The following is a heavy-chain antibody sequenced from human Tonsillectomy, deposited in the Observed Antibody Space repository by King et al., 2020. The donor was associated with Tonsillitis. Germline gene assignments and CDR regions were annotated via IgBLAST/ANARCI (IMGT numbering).Heavy chain of an antibody. CDR3: ARGRLEYISSSAFDI. CDR2: IYPGDSDM. CDR1: GYSFTTYW. D-gene: IGHD6-6*01. J-gene: IGHJ3*02. V-gene: IGHV5-51*03. Sequence: VQLVESGAEVKKPGESLKIACKGSGYSFTTYWIAWVRQMPGKGLEWMGIIYPGDSDMSYSPSFEGQGTMSADKSITTAYLQWSTLKASDTAMYYCARGRLEYISSSAFDIWGQGTMVTVSS.